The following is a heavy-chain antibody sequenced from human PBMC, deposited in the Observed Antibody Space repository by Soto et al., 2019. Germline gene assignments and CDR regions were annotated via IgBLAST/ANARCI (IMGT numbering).Heavy chain of an antibody. D-gene: IGHD4-17*01. V-gene: IGHV4-59*08. CDR2: IYYSGTT. CDR3: ARLGATYAVPHFDY. J-gene: IGHJ4*02. CDR1: DSSNHHDY. Sequence: HSECQSQTCNDSDSSNHHDYRIWIRQPPGKGLEWMGYIYYSGTTTNYNPSLKSRVTLSVDTSKNQFSLKLSSVTAADTAVYYCARLGATYAVPHFDYCGQGTLVTVSS.